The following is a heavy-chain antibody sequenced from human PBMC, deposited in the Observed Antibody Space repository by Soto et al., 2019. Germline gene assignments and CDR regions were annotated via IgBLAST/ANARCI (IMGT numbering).Heavy chain of an antibody. CDR1: GYNFNGYY. CDR2: SNTNHGGT. Sequence: QVQMVQSGAEVKKPGASVKVSCKASGYNFNGYYMHWVRQAPGQGLEWMGWSNTNHGGTGYAQKFQGWVTMTRDTSISTVFLELSRLTSDDAAVYYCARKADSNGLYYFDQWGQGPVVTVPS. J-gene: IGHJ4*02. V-gene: IGHV1-2*04. CDR3: ARKADSNGLYYFDQ. D-gene: IGHD3-22*01.